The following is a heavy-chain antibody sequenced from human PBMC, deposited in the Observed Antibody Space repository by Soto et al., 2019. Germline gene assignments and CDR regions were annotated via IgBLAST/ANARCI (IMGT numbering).Heavy chain of an antibody. Sequence: GGSLRLSCAASGFTVSSNYMSWVRQAPGKGLEWVSVIYSGGSTFYADSVKGLFTISRDNSKNTLYLQMNSLRAEDTAVYYCASWRPLHYWGQGTLVTVSS. CDR1: GFTVSSNY. D-gene: IGHD3-10*01. CDR2: IYSGGST. J-gene: IGHJ4*02. CDR3: ASWRPLHY. V-gene: IGHV3-53*01.